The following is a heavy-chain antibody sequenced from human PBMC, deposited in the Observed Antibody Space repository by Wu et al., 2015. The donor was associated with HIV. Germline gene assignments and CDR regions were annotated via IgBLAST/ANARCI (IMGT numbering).Heavy chain of an antibody. Sequence: QVQLVQSGAEVKKPGASVKVSCKASGYTFTSYDINWVRQATGQGLEWMGWMNPNSGNTGYAQKFQGRVTITRNTSISTAYMELSSLRSEDTAVYYCARGGTYDFWSGYYTNYYYYYMTSGAKGPRSPSP. V-gene: IGHV1-8*03. CDR3: ARGGTYDFWSGYYTNYYYYYMTS. CDR1: GYTFTSYD. CDR2: MNPNSGNT. J-gene: IGHJ6*03. D-gene: IGHD3-3*01.